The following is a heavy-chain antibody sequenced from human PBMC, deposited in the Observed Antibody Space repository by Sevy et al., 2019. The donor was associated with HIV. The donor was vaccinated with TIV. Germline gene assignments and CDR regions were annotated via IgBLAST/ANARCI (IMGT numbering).Heavy chain of an antibody. CDR3: ARDTSSSWYGYYYGMDV. CDR1: GGSISSHY. V-gene: IGHV4-4*07. J-gene: IGHJ6*02. CDR2: IYTSGST. D-gene: IGHD6-13*01. Sequence: SETLSLTCTVSGGSISSHYWSWIRQPAGKGLEWIGRIYTSGSTNYNPSLKSRVTMSVDTSKNQFSLKLSSVTAADTAVYYCARDTSSSWYGYYYGMDVWGQGTTVTVSS.